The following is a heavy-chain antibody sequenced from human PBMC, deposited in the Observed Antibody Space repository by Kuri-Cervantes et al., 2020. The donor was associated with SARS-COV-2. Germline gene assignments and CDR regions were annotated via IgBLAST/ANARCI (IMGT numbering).Heavy chain of an antibody. CDR3: ARGGTYYYDRSGFDWFDP. CDR1: DGSISNYY. CDR2: IHHSGST. J-gene: IGHJ5*02. V-gene: IGHV4-59*01. Sequence: SETLSLTCTVSDGSISNYYWSWIRQPPGKGLEWIGYIHHSGSTNYNPSLNSRVTISIGTSKNQFALRLSTVTAADTAVYYCARGGTYYYDRSGFDWFDPWGQGTLVTVSS. D-gene: IGHD3-22*01.